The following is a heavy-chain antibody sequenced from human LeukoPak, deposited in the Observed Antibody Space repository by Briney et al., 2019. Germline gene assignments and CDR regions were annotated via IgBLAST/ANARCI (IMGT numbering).Heavy chain of an antibody. CDR2: IYYSGST. V-gene: IGHV4-4*07. Sequence: SETLSLTCTVSGGSISSYYWSWIRQPAGKGLEWIGRIYYSGSTNYNPSLKSRVTMSADTSRNHVSLTLNSVTAADTAVYYCARDSGTTGEVKFDPWGQGTLVTVSS. J-gene: IGHJ5*02. CDR3: ARDSGTTGEVKFDP. CDR1: GGSISSYY. D-gene: IGHD3-10*01.